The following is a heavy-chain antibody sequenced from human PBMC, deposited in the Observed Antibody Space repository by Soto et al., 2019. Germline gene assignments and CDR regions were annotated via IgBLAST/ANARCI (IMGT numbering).Heavy chain of an antibody. CDR1: GGTFSRHA. CDR2: IIPIFGTA. Sequence: QVQLVQSGAEVRKPGSSVKVSCKASGGTFSRHAISWVRQAPGQGLEWMGGIIPIFGTANYAQKFQGRVTITADESTSTAYMELSSLRSEDTAVYYCARGRDSYGFYDAFDIWGQGTMVTVSS. J-gene: IGHJ3*02. D-gene: IGHD5-18*01. V-gene: IGHV1-69*01. CDR3: ARGRDSYGFYDAFDI.